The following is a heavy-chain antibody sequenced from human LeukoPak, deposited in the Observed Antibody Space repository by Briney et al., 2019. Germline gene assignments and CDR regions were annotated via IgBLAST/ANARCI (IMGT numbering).Heavy chain of an antibody. Sequence: GRSLRLSCAASGFTFSSYGMHWVRQAPGKGLEWVAVISYDGSNKYYADSVKGRFTISRDNSKNTLYLQMNSLRAEDTAVYYCARYGAYDILTGTHWYFDLWGRGTLVTVSS. V-gene: IGHV3-30*03. J-gene: IGHJ2*01. D-gene: IGHD3-9*01. CDR3: ARYGAYDILTGTHWYFDL. CDR1: GFTFSSYG. CDR2: ISYDGSNK.